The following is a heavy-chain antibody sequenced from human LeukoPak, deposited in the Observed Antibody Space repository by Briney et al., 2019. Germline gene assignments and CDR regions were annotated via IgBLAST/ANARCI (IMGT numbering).Heavy chain of an antibody. V-gene: IGHV3-23*01. CDR2: IRNSGGVT. CDR1: GFTFNNYA. D-gene: IGHD3-10*01. CDR3: AKDAQGGSGSYSWGTFDY. J-gene: IGHJ4*02. Sequence: GGSLRLSCATSGFTFNNYAMSWVRQDPGKGLEWVSGIRNSGGVTVYASSVQGRFTISRDNSKNTLYLEMNSLRAEDTAVYYCAKDAQGGSGSYSWGTFDYWGQGTLVTVSS.